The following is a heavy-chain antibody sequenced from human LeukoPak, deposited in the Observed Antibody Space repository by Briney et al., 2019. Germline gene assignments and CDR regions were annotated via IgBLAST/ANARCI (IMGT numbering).Heavy chain of an antibody. CDR1: GYTFTSYD. D-gene: IGHD6-13*01. Sequence: ASVKVSCKASGYTFTSYDINWVRQATGQGLEWMGWMNPNSGDTGYAQKFQGRVTMTRNTYISTAYMELSSLRSEDTAVYYCARGRIAAAGTSGWFDPWGQGTLVTVSS. CDR2: MNPNSGDT. V-gene: IGHV1-8*01. CDR3: ARGRIAAAGTSGWFDP. J-gene: IGHJ5*02.